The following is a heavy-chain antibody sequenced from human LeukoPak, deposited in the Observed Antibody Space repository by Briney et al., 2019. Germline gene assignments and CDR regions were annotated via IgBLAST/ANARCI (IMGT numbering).Heavy chain of an antibody. CDR1: GFTFSSYS. CDR2: ISSGSTYI. Sequence: GGSLRLSCAASGFTFSSYSMNWVRQAPGRGREWVSSISSGSTYIYYAHSVKGGFTISRDNANNSLYLQMNSLRADDRAVYYCARDHRYCSGGSCYWESYYYYYMDVWGKGTTVTVSS. CDR3: ARDHRYCSGGSCYWESYYYYYMDV. J-gene: IGHJ6*03. V-gene: IGHV3-21*01. D-gene: IGHD2-15*01.